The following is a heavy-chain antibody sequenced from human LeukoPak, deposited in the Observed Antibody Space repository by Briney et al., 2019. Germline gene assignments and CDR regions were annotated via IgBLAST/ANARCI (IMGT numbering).Heavy chain of an antibody. V-gene: IGHV3-11*01. CDR3: AKDIYCGGDCYIRAGDS. Sequence: GSLRLSCAASGFTFSDYYMSWIRQAPGKGLEWVSYISSSGSTIYYADAVRGRFTISRDNSQNTLYLQMNSLRAEDTAIYYCAKDIYCGGDCYIRAGDSWGQGTLVTVSS. D-gene: IGHD2-21*02. J-gene: IGHJ4*02. CDR2: ISSSGSTI. CDR1: GFTFSDYY.